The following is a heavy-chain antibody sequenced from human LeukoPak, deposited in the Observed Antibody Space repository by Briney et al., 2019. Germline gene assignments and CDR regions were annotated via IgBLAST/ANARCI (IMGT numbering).Heavy chain of an antibody. CDR3: ARRPYYYDSSGYAVSWFDP. J-gene: IGHJ5*02. CDR2: IYPGDSDT. D-gene: IGHD3-22*01. V-gene: IGHV5-51*01. CDR1: GYSFTSYW. Sequence: GESLKISCKGSGYSFTSYWIGWVRQMPGKGLEWMGIIYPGDSDTRYSPSFQGQVTIPADKSISTAYLQWSSLKASDTAMYYCARRPYYYDSSGYAVSWFDPWGQGTLVTVSS.